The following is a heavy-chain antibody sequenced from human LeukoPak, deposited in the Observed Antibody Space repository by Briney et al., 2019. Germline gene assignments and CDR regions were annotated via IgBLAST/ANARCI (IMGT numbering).Heavy chain of an antibody. V-gene: IGHV3-7*01. CDR2: IKGDGSEK. CDR3: ARDGPATDTDLDC. J-gene: IGHJ4*02. D-gene: IGHD6-13*01. CDR1: GFSFSSHW. Sequence: GGSLRLSCAASGFSFSSHWMNWVRQAPGQGLQLVATIKGDGSEKFYVDSVKGRFTISRDNAKNSLYLQMNILRAEDTAVYYCARDGPATDTDLDCWGQGTLVIVSS.